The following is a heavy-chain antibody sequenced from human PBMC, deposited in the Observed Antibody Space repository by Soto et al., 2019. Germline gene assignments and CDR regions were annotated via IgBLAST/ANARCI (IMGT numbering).Heavy chain of an antibody. CDR3: AREEDPSYGMDV. Sequence: GGSLRLACAASGFTFSSYAMHWVRQAPGKGLEWVAVISYDGSNKYYADSVKGRFTISRDNSKNTLYLHMKSLRAEVTPVYYCAREEDPSYGMDVWGHGTTVAVS. CDR2: ISYDGSNK. CDR1: GFTFSSYA. J-gene: IGHJ6*02. V-gene: IGHV3-30-3*01.